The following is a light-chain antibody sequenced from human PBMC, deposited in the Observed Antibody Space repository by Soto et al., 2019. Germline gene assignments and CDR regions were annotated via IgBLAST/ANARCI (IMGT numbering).Light chain of an antibody. Sequence: DIQMTQSPSSLSASVGDRVTITCQASQDISNYLNWYQQKPGNVPTLLIYAATTLQGGVPSRFNGSGFGTDFTVTISNLQPEDFATYYCQQSFSTPLSFGGGTKVEIK. CDR3: QQSFSTPLS. J-gene: IGKJ4*01. CDR1: QDISNY. V-gene: IGKV1-39*01. CDR2: AAT.